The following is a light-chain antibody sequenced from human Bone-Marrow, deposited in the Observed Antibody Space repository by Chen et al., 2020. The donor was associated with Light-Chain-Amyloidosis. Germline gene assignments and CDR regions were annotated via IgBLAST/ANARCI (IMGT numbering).Light chain of an antibody. CDR1: SSDVGGDNH. V-gene: IGLV2-14*01. CDR2: EVT. CDR3: SSYTITSTLV. J-gene: IGLJ1*01. Sequence: QSALTQPASVSGSPGQSITISCTGTSSDVGGDNHVSWYQQHPAKAPKLMIYEVTNRPSWVPGRFSRSKADNAASLTISGLQTEDEADYFCSSYTITSTLVFGSGTRVTVL.